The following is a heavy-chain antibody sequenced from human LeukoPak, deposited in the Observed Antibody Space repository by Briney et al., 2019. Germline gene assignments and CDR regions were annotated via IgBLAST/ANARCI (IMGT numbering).Heavy chain of an antibody. CDR1: GGTFSSYA. CDR3: ASDRWWDSSGYYYREFDY. CDR2: IIPIFGTA. D-gene: IGHD3-22*01. Sequence: GSSVKVSCKASGGTFSSYAISWVRQAPGQGLEWMGGIIPIFGTANYAQKFQGRVTITTDESTSTAYMELSSLRSEDTAVYYCASDRWWDSSGYYYREFDYWGQGTLVTVSS. J-gene: IGHJ4*02. V-gene: IGHV1-69*05.